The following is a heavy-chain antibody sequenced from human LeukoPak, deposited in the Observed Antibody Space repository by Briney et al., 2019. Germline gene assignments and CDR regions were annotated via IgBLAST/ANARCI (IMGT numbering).Heavy chain of an antibody. D-gene: IGHD6-6*01. J-gene: IGHJ6*03. Sequence: ASVKVSCKASGYSFTSYGINWVRQATGQGLEWMGWMNPNSGNTGYAQKFQGRVTITRNTSISTAYMELSSLRSEDTAVYYCARGYLSSSYYYYYMDVWGKGTTVTVSS. CDR3: ARGYLSSSYYYYYMDV. V-gene: IGHV1-8*01. CDR1: GYSFTSYG. CDR2: MNPNSGNT.